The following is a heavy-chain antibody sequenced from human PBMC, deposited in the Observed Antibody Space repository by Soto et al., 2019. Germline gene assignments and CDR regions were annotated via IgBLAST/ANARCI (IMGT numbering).Heavy chain of an antibody. D-gene: IGHD3-16*01. CDR1: GYTFTSYY. J-gene: IGHJ3*02. V-gene: IGHV1-46*01. CDR3: ARGLGETPLPPDI. CDR2: INPSGGST. Sequence: GAAVKVSCKACGYTFTSYYMHWVRQAPGQGLEWMGIINPSGGSTSYAQKFQGRVTMTRDTSTSTVYMELSSLRSEDTAVYYCARGLGETPLPPDIWGQGTMVTVSS.